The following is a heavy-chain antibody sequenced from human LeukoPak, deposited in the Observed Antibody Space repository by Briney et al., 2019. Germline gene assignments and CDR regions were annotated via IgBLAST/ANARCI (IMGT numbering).Heavy chain of an antibody. D-gene: IGHD6-13*01. CDR1: GGTSSNYA. J-gene: IGHJ3*02. CDR2: IIPILGTS. Sequence: GASVKVSCKTSGGTSSNYAISWVRQAPGQGLEWVGGIIPILGTSNSAEKIQGRLTVTTDEFTGTAYMELSTLRSEDTAVYYCATDLADATYGFDIWGQGTMVTVSS. V-gene: IGHV1-69*05. CDR3: ATDLADATYGFDI.